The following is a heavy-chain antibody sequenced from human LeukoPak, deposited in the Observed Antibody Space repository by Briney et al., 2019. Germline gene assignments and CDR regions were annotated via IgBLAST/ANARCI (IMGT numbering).Heavy chain of an antibody. CDR1: GHTFTGYY. Sequence: ASVKVSCKASGHTFTGYYMHWVRQAPGRGLEWMGWINPNSGGTNYAQKFQGRVTMTRDTSISTAYMELSRLRSDDTAVYYCARVSSSWYGYWGHGTLVTVSS. J-gene: IGHJ5*01. D-gene: IGHD6-13*01. CDR2: INPNSGGT. V-gene: IGHV1-2*02. CDR3: ARVSSSWYGY.